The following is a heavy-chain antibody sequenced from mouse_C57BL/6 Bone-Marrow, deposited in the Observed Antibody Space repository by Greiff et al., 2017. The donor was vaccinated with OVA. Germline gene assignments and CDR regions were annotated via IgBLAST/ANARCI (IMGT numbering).Heavy chain of an antibody. CDR2: ISNLAYSI. D-gene: IGHD1-1*01. J-gene: IGHJ3*01. CDR3: ARQDYYGSSYGAWFAY. V-gene: IGHV5-15*01. Sequence: EVQLQQSGGGLVQPGGSLKLSCAASGFTFSDYGMAWVRQAPRKGPEWVAFISNLAYSIYYADTVTGRFTISRENAKNTLYLEMSSLRSEDTAMYYCARQDYYGSSYGAWFAYWGQGTLVTVSA. CDR1: GFTFSDYG.